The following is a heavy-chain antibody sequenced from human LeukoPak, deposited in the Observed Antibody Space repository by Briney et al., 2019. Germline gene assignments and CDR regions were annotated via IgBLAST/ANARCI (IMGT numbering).Heavy chain of an antibody. CDR2: MNPNSGNT. D-gene: IGHD6-19*01. J-gene: IGHJ4*02. Sequence: GASVKVSCKASGYTFTSYDINWVRQATGQGLEWMGWMNPNSGNTGYAQKFQGRVTMTRDTSISTAYMELSRLRSDDTAVYYCARVRSSGWYLPKADYWGQGTLVTVSS. V-gene: IGHV1-8*01. CDR3: ARVRSSGWYLPKADY. CDR1: GYTFTSYD.